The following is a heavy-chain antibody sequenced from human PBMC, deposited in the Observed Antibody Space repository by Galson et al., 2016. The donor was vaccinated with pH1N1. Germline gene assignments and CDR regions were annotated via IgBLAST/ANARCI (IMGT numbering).Heavy chain of an antibody. CDR1: GFSFSTYG. V-gene: IGHV3-23*01. Sequence: SLRLSCAASGFSFSTYGMSWVRQAPGKGLDWVSGISGSGDDTFYAHTVRGRFTISRDNSKNTLYLQMNSLTAVDTAIYYCAKGGAIGPKISSWGQGALVTVSS. J-gene: IGHJ5*02. CDR3: AKGGAIGPKISS. CDR2: ISGSGDDT. D-gene: IGHD3-10*01.